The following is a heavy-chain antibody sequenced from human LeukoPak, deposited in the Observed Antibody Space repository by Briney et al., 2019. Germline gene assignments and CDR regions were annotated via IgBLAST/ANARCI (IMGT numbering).Heavy chain of an antibody. CDR3: AIPPWGELGQTKTDY. CDR2: ITATSSST. D-gene: IGHD1-26*01. J-gene: IGHJ4*02. V-gene: IGHV3-23*01. Sequence: GGSLRLPCAASGFTFSNYGMSWVRQAPGKGLEWVSAITATSSSTHDADSVQGRFTISRDNSKNTLYLQMNSLRAEDTAVYYCAIPPWGELGQTKTDYWGQGTLVTVSS. CDR1: GFTFSNYG.